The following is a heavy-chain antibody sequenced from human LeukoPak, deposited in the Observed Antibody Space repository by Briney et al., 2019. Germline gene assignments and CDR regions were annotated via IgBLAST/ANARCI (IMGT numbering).Heavy chain of an antibody. D-gene: IGHD6-13*01. CDR2: IYSGDNT. CDR1: GFTVSRNY. CDR3: ASLIAAADSNWFDP. J-gene: IGHJ5*02. Sequence: PGGSLRLSCAASGFTVSRNYMSWVRQAPGKGLEWVSVIYSGDNTYYADSVKGRFTISRDNSKTTLYLQMNSLRAEDTAVYYCASLIAAADSNWFDPWGQGTLVTVSS. V-gene: IGHV3-53*01.